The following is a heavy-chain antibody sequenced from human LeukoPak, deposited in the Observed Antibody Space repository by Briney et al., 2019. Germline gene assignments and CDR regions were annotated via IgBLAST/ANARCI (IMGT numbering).Heavy chain of an antibody. CDR2: IKSKTDGGTT. D-gene: IGHD6-13*01. V-gene: IGHV3-15*07. J-gene: IGHJ4*02. Sequence: GGSLRLSCAASGFSFSNAWMNWVRQAPGKGLEWVGRIKSKTDGGTTDYTAPVKGRFTISRDDSKNTLYLQMNSLKTEDTAVYYCTTLHTGIAVVYWGQGTLVTVSS. CDR3: TTLHTGIAVVY. CDR1: GFSFSNAW.